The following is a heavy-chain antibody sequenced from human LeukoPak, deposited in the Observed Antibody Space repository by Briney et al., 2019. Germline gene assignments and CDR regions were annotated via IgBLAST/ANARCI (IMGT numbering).Heavy chain of an antibody. Sequence: ASVKVSCKASGGTFSSYAISWVRQAPGQGLEWMGGIIPIFGTANYAQKFQGRVTITADKSTSTAYVELSSLRSEDTAVYYCAREGSCYGSGSSPRPFDYWGQGTLVTVSS. V-gene: IGHV1-69*06. CDR3: AREGSCYGSGSSPRPFDY. J-gene: IGHJ4*02. CDR1: GGTFSSYA. D-gene: IGHD3-10*01. CDR2: IIPIFGTA.